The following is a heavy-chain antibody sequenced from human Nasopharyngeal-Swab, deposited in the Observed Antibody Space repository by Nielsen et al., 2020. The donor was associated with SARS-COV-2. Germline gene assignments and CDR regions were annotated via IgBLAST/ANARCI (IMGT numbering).Heavy chain of an antibody. Sequence: GGSLRLSCAASGFSFSSHWMPWVRQAPGKGLDWVANIKQDGSEKYYVDSVKGRFTISRDNAKNSLFLQMNSLRAEDTAVYYCARDQIHHPYDYVWGSYRYTYFDYWGQGTLVTVSS. CDR1: GFSFSSHW. J-gene: IGHJ4*02. D-gene: IGHD3-16*02. CDR2: IKQDGSEK. CDR3: ARDQIHHPYDYVWGSYRYTYFDY. V-gene: IGHV3-7*01.